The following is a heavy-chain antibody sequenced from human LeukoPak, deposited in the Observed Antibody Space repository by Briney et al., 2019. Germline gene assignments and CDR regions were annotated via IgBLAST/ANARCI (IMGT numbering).Heavy chain of an antibody. V-gene: IGHV4-30-4*08. J-gene: IGHJ5*02. D-gene: IGHD3-22*01. CDR1: GGSFTDYY. CDR2: MYYSGST. CDR3: ARPYYYDSRIDP. Sequence: SETLSLTCTVSGGSFTDYYWGWIRQPPGKGLEWIGYMYYSGSTYYNPSLKSRVTISVDTSKNQFSLKLSSVTAADTAVYYCARPYYYDSRIDPWGQGTLVNVSS.